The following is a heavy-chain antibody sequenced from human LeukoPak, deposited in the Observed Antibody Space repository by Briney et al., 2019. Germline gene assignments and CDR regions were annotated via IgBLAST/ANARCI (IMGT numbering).Heavy chain of an antibody. V-gene: IGHV4-61*02. J-gene: IGHJ4*02. D-gene: IGHD3-3*01. CDR2: IYNNGST. CDR1: RGSITSGNYY. CDR3: ARHGRVDTIFGVVSVFGY. Sequence: SQTLSLTCTVSRGSITSGNYYWSWIRQPAGKGLEWVGRIYNNGSTNYNPSLTSRVTISLDTSKNQFSLKLSSVTAADTAVYYCARHGRVDTIFGVVSVFGYWGQGTLVTVSS.